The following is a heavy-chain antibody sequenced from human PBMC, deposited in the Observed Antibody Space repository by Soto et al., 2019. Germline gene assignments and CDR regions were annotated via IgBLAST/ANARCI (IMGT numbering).Heavy chain of an antibody. CDR1: GFSFSSHG. J-gene: IGHJ4*02. V-gene: IGHV3-15*01. D-gene: IGHD3-10*01. CDR2: IKSKTDGGTT. CDR3: TTDNLLWFGELSSY. Sequence: VQLVQSGGGVVQPGRSLRLSCAASGFSFSSHGMHWVRQAPGKGLEWVGRIKSKTDGGTTDYAAPVKGRFTISRDDSKNTLYLQMNSLKTEDTAVYYCTTDNLLWFGELSSYWGQGTLVTVSS.